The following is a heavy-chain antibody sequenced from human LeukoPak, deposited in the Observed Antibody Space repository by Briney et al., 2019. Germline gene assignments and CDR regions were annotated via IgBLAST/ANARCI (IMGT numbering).Heavy chain of an antibody. V-gene: IGHV4-4*02. CDR3: ARTYYYGSGSYYNVQYYFDY. Sequence: PSETLSLTCAVSGGSISSSNWWSWVRQPPGKGLEWIGEIYHSGSTNYNPSLKSRVTISVDKSKNQFSLKLSSVTAADTAMYYCARTYYYGSGSYYNVQYYFDYWGQGTLVTVSS. CDR2: IYHSGST. J-gene: IGHJ4*02. D-gene: IGHD3-10*01. CDR1: GGSISSSNW.